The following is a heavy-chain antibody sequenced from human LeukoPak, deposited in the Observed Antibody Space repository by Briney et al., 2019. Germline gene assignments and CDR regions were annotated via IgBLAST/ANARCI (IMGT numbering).Heavy chain of an antibody. CDR1: GCAVSSNY. D-gene: IGHD2-21*02. J-gene: IGHJ4*02. Sequence: GGSLRLSCAASGCAVSSNYMSWVRQAPGKGLEWVSVIYSGGSTYYADSVKGRFTISRDNSKNTLYLQMNSLRAEDTAVYYCARVRAYCGGDCPHLDYWGQGTLVTVSS. V-gene: IGHV3-66*02. CDR3: ARVRAYCGGDCPHLDY. CDR2: IYSGGST.